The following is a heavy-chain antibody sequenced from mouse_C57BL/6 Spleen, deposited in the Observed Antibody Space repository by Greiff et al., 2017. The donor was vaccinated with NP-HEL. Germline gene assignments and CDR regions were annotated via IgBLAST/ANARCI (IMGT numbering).Heavy chain of an antibody. CDR1: GYAFTNYL. CDR3: ARPTAQAPFAY. D-gene: IGHD3-2*02. J-gene: IGHJ3*01. Sequence: VQLQQSGAELVRPGTSVKVSCKASGYAFTNYLIEWVKQRPGQGLEWIGVINPGSGGTNYNEKFKGKATLTADKSSSTAHMQLSSLTSEDSAVYFCARPTAQAPFAYWGQGTLVTVSA. V-gene: IGHV1-54*01. CDR2: INPGSGGT.